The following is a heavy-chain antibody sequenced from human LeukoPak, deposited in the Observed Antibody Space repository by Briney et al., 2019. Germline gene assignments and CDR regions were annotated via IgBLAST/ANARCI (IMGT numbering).Heavy chain of an antibody. CDR1: GGSISSYY. J-gene: IGHJ4*02. D-gene: IGHD3/OR15-3a*01. CDR3: ARSHSVWTSFDY. Sequence: PSGILSLTCTVSGGSISSYYWSWIRQPPGKGLEWIGYIYYSGSTNYNPSLKSRVTISVDTSKNQFSLKLSSVTAADTAVYYCARSHSVWTSFDYWGQGTLVTVSS. CDR2: IYYSGST. V-gene: IGHV4-59*01.